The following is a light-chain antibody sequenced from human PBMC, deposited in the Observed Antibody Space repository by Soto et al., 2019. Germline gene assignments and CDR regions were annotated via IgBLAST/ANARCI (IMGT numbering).Light chain of an antibody. Sequence: EIVMTQSPATLSVSPGERATLSCRASQSVSNNLAWYQQKPGQAPRLLIYFASTRATGIPARFSGSGSGTEFTLTIGSLQSEDFAVYYWEKYNKWPLTFGGGTKVETK. CDR1: QSVSNN. J-gene: IGKJ4*01. CDR2: FAS. V-gene: IGKV3-15*01. CDR3: EKYNKWPLT.